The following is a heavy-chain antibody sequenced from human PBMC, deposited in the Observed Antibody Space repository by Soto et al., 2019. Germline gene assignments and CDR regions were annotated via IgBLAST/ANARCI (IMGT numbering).Heavy chain of an antibody. CDR3: ARQRYPSGWLTGPNYYYYYGMDV. V-gene: IGHV5-10-1*01. Sequence: EVQLVQSGAEVKKPGESLRISCKSSGYSFTSYWISWVRLMPGKGMEWLGRIDPSDSYTNYSPSFQGHLTISADKSISTAYPQWSSLKASDTAMYYCARQRYPSGWLTGPNYYYYYGMDVRGQGTTVTVSS. CDR1: GYSFTSYW. J-gene: IGHJ6*02. D-gene: IGHD6-19*01. CDR2: IDPSDSYT.